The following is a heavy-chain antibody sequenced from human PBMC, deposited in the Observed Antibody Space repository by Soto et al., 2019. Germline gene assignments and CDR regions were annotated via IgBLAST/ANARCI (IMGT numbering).Heavy chain of an antibody. D-gene: IGHD6-13*01. CDR2: INPNSGGT. J-gene: IGHJ4*02. CDR3: ARDSWVAAGFDY. V-gene: IGHV1-2*04. CDR1: GYTFTGYY. Sequence: GASVKVSCNSSGYTFTGYYMHWVLQAPGQGLEWMGWINPNSGGTNYAQKFQGWVTMTRDTSISTAYMELSRLRSDDTAVYYCARDSWVAAGFDYWGQGTLVTVSS.